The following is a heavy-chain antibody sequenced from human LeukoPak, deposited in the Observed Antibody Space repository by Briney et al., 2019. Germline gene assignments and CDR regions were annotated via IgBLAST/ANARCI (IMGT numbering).Heavy chain of an antibody. J-gene: IGHJ4*02. CDR1: GFTFSGYN. V-gene: IGHV3-21*01. CDR3: ARKVTDFDY. CDR2: ISTSGSYI. D-gene: IGHD2-21*02. Sequence: GGSLRLSCEASGFTFSGYNMNWVRQAPGKGLEWVSSISTSGSYIYYADSVKGRVTISRDNAKNSLYLQVNSLRVEDTAVYYCARKVTDFDYWGQGTLVTVSS.